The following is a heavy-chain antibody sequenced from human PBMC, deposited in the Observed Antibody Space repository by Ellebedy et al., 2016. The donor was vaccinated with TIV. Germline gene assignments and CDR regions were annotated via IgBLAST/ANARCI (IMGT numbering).Heavy chain of an antibody. Sequence: SETLSLXXTVSGGSISSYYWSWIRQPAGKGLEWIGRIYTSGSTNYNPSLKSRVTMSVDTSKNQFSLKLSSVTAADTAVYYCARWEYYYGSETYGGVYGMDVWGQGTTVTVSS. V-gene: IGHV4-4*07. D-gene: IGHD3-10*01. J-gene: IGHJ6*02. CDR3: ARWEYYYGSETYGGVYGMDV. CDR2: IYTSGST. CDR1: GGSISSYY.